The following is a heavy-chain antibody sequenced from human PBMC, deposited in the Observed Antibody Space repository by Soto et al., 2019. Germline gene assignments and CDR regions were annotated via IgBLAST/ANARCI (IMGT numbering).Heavy chain of an antibody. Sequence: ASVKVSCKASGYTLTSYGISWVRQAPGQGLEWMGWMNPSSANTGYAQKFQGRVTMTRDTSMSTAYMELSNLRSEDTAMYYCARVEATPSPNWFDPWGQGTLVTVSS. J-gene: IGHJ5*02. CDR3: ARVEATPSPNWFDP. CDR1: GYTLTSYG. CDR2: MNPSSANT. V-gene: IGHV1-8*02.